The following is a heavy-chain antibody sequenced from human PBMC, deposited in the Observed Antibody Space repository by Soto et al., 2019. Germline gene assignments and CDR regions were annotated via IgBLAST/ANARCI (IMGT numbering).Heavy chain of an antibody. CDR3: ARGSWELLKFYYYYGMHV. D-gene: IGHD1-26*01. CDR2: IIPIFGTA. Sequence: SVKVSCMASGGTFSSYAISWVRQAPGQGLEWMGGIIPIFGTANYAQKFQGRVTITADESTSTAYMELSSLRSEDTAVYYCARGSWELLKFYYYYGMHVWGQGTTVTVSS. V-gene: IGHV1-69*13. J-gene: IGHJ6*02. CDR1: GGTFSSYA.